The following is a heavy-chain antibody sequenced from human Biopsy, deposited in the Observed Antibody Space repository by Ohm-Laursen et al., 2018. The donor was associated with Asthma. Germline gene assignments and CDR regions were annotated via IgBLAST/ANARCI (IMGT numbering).Heavy chain of an antibody. J-gene: IGHJ4*02. CDR3: ARGDSSNWSHYYFDY. CDR2: IYSGGTS. D-gene: IGHD3-22*01. V-gene: IGHV3-53*01. CDR1: GFAVSRDY. Sequence: GSLRLSCSASGFAVSRDYMFWVCQAPGKGLEWVSVIYSGGTSHTADSVRGRFTISRDYSKNTLYLQMHILRAEDTAAYYCARGDSSNWSHYYFDYWGQGTLVTVSS.